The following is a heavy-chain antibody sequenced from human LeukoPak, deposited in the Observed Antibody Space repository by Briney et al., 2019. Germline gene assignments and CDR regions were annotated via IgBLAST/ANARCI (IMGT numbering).Heavy chain of an antibody. Sequence: SETLSLTCTASGGPISSYYWSWIRQPPGKGLEWIGYIYYSGSTNYNPSLRSRVTISGDTSKNQFSLKLSSVTAADTAVYYCAREGGFYRPLDYSGQGTLVTVSS. V-gene: IGHV4-59*01. J-gene: IGHJ4*02. CDR2: IYYSGST. D-gene: IGHD6-25*01. CDR3: AREGGFYRPLDY. CDR1: GGPISSYY.